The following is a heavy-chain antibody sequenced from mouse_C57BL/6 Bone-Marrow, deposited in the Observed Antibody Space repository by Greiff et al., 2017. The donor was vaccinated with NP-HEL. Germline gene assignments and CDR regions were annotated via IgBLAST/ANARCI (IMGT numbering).Heavy chain of an antibody. CDR1: GYSFTSYY. J-gene: IGHJ2*01. V-gene: IGHV1-66*01. Sequence: QVQLKQSGPELVKPGASVKISCKASGYSFTSYYIHWVKQRPGQGLEWIGWIYPGSGNTKYNEKFKGKATLTADTSSSTAYMQLSSLTSEDSAVYYCARRGATMVTYFDYWGQGTTLTVSS. CDR3: ARRGATMVTYFDY. CDR2: IYPGSGNT. D-gene: IGHD2-2*01.